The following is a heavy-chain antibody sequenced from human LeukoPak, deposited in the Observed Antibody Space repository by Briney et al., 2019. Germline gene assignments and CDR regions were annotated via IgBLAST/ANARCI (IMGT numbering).Heavy chain of an antibody. CDR2: IYHSGST. CDR3: ARQSRYVGATTSVY. Sequence: SETLSLTCAVSGYSTSSGYYWGWIRQPPGKGLEWIGSIYHSGSTYYNPSLKSRVTISVDTSKNQFSLKLSSVTAADTAVYYCARQSRYVGATTSVYWGQGTLVTVSS. CDR1: GYSTSSGYY. J-gene: IGHJ4*02. V-gene: IGHV4-38-2*01. D-gene: IGHD1-26*01.